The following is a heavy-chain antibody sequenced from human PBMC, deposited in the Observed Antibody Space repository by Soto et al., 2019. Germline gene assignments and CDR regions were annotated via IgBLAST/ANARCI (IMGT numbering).Heavy chain of an antibody. CDR3: ARLIASPRTGYIWGSYRLHWFDP. Sequence: PSETLSLTCTVSGGYISSSSYYWGWIRQPPGKGLEWIGSIYYSGSTYYNPSLKSRVTISVDTSKNQFSLKLSSVTAADTAVYYCARLIASPRTGYIWGSYRLHWFDPWGQGTLVTVSS. V-gene: IGHV4-39*01. CDR2: IYYSGST. J-gene: IGHJ5*02. CDR1: GGYISSSSYY. D-gene: IGHD3-16*02.